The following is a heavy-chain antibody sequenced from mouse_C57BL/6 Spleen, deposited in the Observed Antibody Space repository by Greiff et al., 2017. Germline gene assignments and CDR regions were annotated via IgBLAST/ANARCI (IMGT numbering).Heavy chain of an antibody. J-gene: IGHJ3*01. CDR1: GYTFTSYW. CDR2: IPPNSGST. Sequence: QVQLQQPGAELVKPGASVKLSCKASGYTFTSYWLHWVKQRPGQGLEWIGMIPPNSGSTNYNEKFKGKSTLTVDKSSSTAYMQLSSRTSADSAVYYCARRDYDGGWFAYWGKGTLVTVSA. D-gene: IGHD2-4*01. V-gene: IGHV1-64*01. CDR3: ARRDYDGGWFAY.